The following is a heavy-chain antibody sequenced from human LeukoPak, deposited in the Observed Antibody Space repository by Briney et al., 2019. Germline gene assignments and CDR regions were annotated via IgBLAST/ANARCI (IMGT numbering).Heavy chain of an antibody. J-gene: IGHJ6*02. D-gene: IGHD2-2*01. Sequence: ASVKVSCKASGYTFTSYAMNWVRQAPGQGLEWMGWINPNSGGTNYAQKFQGWVTMTRDTSISTAYMELSRLRSDDTAVYYCARNLYCSSTSCPYYYYGMDVRGQGTTVTVSS. V-gene: IGHV1-2*04. CDR3: ARNLYCSSTSCPYYYYGMDV. CDR2: INPNSGGT. CDR1: GYTFTSYA.